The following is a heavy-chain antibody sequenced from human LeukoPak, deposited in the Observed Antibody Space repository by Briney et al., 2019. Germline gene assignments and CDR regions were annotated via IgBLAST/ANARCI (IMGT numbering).Heavy chain of an antibody. V-gene: IGHV1-18*01. D-gene: IGHD3-10*01. J-gene: IGHJ3*02. Sequence: ASVKVSCKASGYTFTSYGISWVRQAPGQGLEWMGWISAYNGNTNYAQKLQGRVTMTTDASTSTAYMELRSLRSDDTAVYYCARNIWFGESADAFDIWGQGTMVTVSS. CDR3: ARNIWFGESADAFDI. CDR1: GYTFTSYG. CDR2: ISAYNGNT.